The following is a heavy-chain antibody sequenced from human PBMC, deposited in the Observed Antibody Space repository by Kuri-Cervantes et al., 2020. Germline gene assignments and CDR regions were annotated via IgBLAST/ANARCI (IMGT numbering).Heavy chain of an antibody. D-gene: IGHD2-8*01. CDR3: ARDIVREYEKFSFVRYYYYYYMDV. J-gene: IGHJ6*03. V-gene: IGHV3-21*06. CDR1: GFTFSSYS. CDR2: ISSSSSYI. Sequence: GGSLRLSCAASGFTFSSYSMNWVRQAPGKGLEWVSSISSSSSYIYYADSVKGRFTISRDNAQNSLYLQMNSLRAEDTAVYYCARDIVREYEKFSFVRYYYYYYMDVWGKGTTVTVSS.